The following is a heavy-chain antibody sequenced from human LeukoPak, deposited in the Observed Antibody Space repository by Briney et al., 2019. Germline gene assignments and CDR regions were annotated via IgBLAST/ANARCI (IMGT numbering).Heavy chain of an antibody. CDR3: AAYSSSWTAEYFQH. CDR1: GYTFTSYG. CDR2: ISAYNGNT. V-gene: IGHV1-18*01. Sequence: ASVEVSCKASGYTFTSYGISWVRQAPGQGLEWMGWISAYNGNTNYAQKLQGRVTMTTDTSTSTAYMELRSLRSDDTAVYYCAAYSSSWTAEYFQHWGQGTLVTVSS. J-gene: IGHJ1*01. D-gene: IGHD6-13*01.